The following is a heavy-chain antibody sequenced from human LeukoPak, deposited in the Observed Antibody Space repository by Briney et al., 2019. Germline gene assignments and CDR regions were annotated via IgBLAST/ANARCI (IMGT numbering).Heavy chain of an antibody. Sequence: GGSLRLSCAASGFTFSSYAMSWVRQAPGKRLEWVSAISGSGGSTYHADSVKGRFTISRDNSKNTLYLQMNSLRAEDTAVYYCAKDPALGLNNWFDPWGQGTLVTVSS. CDR1: GFTFSSYA. V-gene: IGHV3-23*01. J-gene: IGHJ5*02. CDR2: ISGSGGST. CDR3: AKDPALGLNNWFDP. D-gene: IGHD3/OR15-3a*01.